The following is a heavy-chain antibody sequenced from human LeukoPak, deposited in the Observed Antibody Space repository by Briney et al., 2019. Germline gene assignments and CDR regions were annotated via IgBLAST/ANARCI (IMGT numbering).Heavy chain of an antibody. V-gene: IGHV4-59*01. CDR2: IYYSGTT. Sequence: SEALSLTCTVSGGSISSYYWSWIRQPPGNGLEWIGYIYYSGTTNYNPSLKSRVTISLDRSKNQFSLKVNSVTAADTALYYCARDSSSWARYFDLWGRGTLVTVSS. D-gene: IGHD2-2*01. CDR3: ARDSSSWARYFDL. J-gene: IGHJ2*01. CDR1: GGSISSYY.